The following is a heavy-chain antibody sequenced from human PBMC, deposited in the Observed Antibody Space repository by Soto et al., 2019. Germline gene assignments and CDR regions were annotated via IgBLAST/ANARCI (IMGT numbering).Heavy chain of an antibody. J-gene: IGHJ6*02. CDR3: AKVGGDYGMDV. D-gene: IGHD1-26*01. CDR1: GFTFSSYG. V-gene: IGHV3-30*18. Sequence: QVQLVESGGGVVQPGRSLRLSCAASGFTFSSYGMHWVRQAPGKGLEWVAVISYDGSNKYYADSVKGRFTISRDNSKNTLYLQMNSLRAEDTAVYYWAKVGGDYGMDVWGQGTTVTVSS. CDR2: ISYDGSNK.